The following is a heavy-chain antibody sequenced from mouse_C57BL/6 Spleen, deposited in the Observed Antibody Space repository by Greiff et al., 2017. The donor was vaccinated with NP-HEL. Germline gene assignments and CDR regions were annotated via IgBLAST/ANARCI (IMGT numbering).Heavy chain of an antibody. Sequence: VQLQQPGAELVKPGASVKLSCKASGYTFTSYWMQWVKQRPGQGLEWIGEIDPSDSYTNYNQKFKGKATLTVDTSSSPAYMQLSSLTSEDSAVYYWARADYYGSPSLYFDYWGQGTTLTVSS. CDR2: IDPSDSYT. D-gene: IGHD1-1*01. CDR1: GYTFTSYW. V-gene: IGHV1-50*01. CDR3: ARADYYGSPSLYFDY. J-gene: IGHJ2*01.